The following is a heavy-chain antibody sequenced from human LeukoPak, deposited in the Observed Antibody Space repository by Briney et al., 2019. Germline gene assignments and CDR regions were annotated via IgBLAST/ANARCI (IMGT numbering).Heavy chain of an antibody. Sequence: ASVKVSCKASGGTFSSYAISWVRQAPGQGLEWMGGIIPIFGTANYAQKFQGRVTITADKSTSTAYMELSSLRSEDTAVYYCARADGSGSSNYYYYYMDVWGKGTTVTISS. CDR3: ARADGSGSSNYYYYYMDV. V-gene: IGHV1-69*06. D-gene: IGHD3-10*01. CDR2: IIPIFGTA. J-gene: IGHJ6*03. CDR1: GGTFSSYA.